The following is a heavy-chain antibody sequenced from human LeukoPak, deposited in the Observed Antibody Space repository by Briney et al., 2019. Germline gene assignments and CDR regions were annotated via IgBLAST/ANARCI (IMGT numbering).Heavy chain of an antibody. Sequence: GASVKVSCKASGYTFTGYYIDWVRQAPGQGLEWMGWINPNSGDTHYAQKFQGRVTMTRDTSITTAYMDLNSLIADDTAVYYCARVQYQLLFEGNWFDPWGQGTLVTVSS. CDR2: INPNSGDT. J-gene: IGHJ5*02. D-gene: IGHD2-2*01. CDR1: GYTFTGYY. V-gene: IGHV1-2*02. CDR3: ARVQYQLLFEGNWFDP.